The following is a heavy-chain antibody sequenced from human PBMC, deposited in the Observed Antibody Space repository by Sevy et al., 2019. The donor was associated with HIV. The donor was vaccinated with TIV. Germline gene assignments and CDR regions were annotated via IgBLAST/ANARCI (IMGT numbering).Heavy chain of an antibody. CDR1: GYTLTELS. CDR3: ATAREYYSDSSGYFDF. Sequence: ASVKVSCKVSGYTLTELSMHWVRQAPGRGLEWMGRFDPEDGETIYVQKFQGRVTLTEDTSTDTAYMELSSLRSEDTAVYYCATAREYYSDSSGYFDFWGQGSLVTVSS. V-gene: IGHV1-24*01. D-gene: IGHD3-22*01. J-gene: IGHJ4*02. CDR2: FDPEDGET.